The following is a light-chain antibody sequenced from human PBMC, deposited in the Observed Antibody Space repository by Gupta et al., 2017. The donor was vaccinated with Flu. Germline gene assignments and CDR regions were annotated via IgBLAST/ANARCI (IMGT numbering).Light chain of an antibody. V-gene: IGKV4-1*01. CDR1: QSVLYSSNNKNY. J-gene: IGKJ1*01. Sequence: KPSQSVLYSSNNKNYLAWYQQKPGQPPKLLIYWASTRESGVPDRFSGSGSGTDFTLTISSLQAEDVAVYYCQQYYSTLGGTFGQGTKVEIK. CDR3: QQYYSTLGGT. CDR2: WAS.